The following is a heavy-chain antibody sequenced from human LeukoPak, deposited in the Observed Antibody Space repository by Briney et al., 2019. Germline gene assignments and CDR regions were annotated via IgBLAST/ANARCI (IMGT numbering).Heavy chain of an antibody. CDR2: IYYSGST. V-gene: IGHV4-30-4*01. D-gene: IGHD5-24*01. CDR1: GGSISSGDYY. CDR3: ASSRDGYNSADY. J-gene: IGHJ4*02. Sequence: PPQTLSLTCTVSGGSISSGDYYWSWIRQPPGKGLEWIGYIYYSGSTYYNPSLKSRVTISVDTSKNQFSLKLSSVTAADTAVYYCASSRDGYNSADYWGQGTLVTVSS.